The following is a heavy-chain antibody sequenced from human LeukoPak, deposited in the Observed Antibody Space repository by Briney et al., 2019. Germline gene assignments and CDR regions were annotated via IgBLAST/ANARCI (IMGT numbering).Heavy chain of an antibody. J-gene: IGHJ4*02. CDR2: IYYSGST. D-gene: IGHD5-18*01. V-gene: IGHV4-39*01. CDR3: ARVDTAMAGDY. CDR1: GGSISSSSHY. Sequence: SETLSLTCTVSGGSISSSSHYWGWIRQPPGKGLEWIGTIYYSGSTYYNATLKSRATISVDTSKNQFSLKLSSVTAADTAVYYCARVDTAMAGDYWGQGTLVTVSS.